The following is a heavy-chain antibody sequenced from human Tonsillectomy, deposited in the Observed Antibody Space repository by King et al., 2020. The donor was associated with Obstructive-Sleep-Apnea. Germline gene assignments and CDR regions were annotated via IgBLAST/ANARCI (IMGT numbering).Heavy chain of an antibody. D-gene: IGHD3-10*01. CDR3: ARADMVRGLMYNWFDP. J-gene: IGHJ5*02. CDR2: INPNSGGT. Sequence: GQLVQSGAEVKKPGASVKVSCKASGYTFTGYYMHWVRQAPGQGLEWMGWINPNSGGTNYAQKFQGRVTMTRVTSISTAYMELSRLRSDDTAVYYCARADMVRGLMYNWFDPWGQGTLVTVSS. CDR1: GYTFTGYY. V-gene: IGHV1-2*02.